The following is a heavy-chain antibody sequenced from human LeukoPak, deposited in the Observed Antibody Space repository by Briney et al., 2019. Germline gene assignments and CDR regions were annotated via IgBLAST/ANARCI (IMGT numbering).Heavy chain of an antibody. CDR2: ISSSSSYI. Sequence: GGSLRLSCAASGFTFSSYSMNWVRQAPGKGLEWVSSISSSSSYIYHADSVKGRFTISRDNAKNSLYLQMNSLRAEDTAVYYCARGRQAAANYYYYYMDVWGKGTTVTVSS. J-gene: IGHJ6*03. D-gene: IGHD6-13*01. CDR1: GFTFSSYS. V-gene: IGHV3-21*01. CDR3: ARGRQAAANYYYYYMDV.